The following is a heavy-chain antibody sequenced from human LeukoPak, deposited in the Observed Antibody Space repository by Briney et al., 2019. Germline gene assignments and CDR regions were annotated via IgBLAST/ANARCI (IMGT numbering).Heavy chain of an antibody. V-gene: IGHV3-48*01. D-gene: IGHD1-1*01. CDR1: GFTFSSYS. J-gene: IGHJ5*02. CDR3: ARDPGPNWFDP. Sequence: HPGGSLRLSCAASGFTFSSYSMNWVRQAPGKGLEWVSYISSSSSTIYYADSVKGRFTISRDNAKNSLYLQMNSLRAEDTAVYYCARDPGPNWFDPWGQGTLVTVSS. CDR2: ISSSSSTI.